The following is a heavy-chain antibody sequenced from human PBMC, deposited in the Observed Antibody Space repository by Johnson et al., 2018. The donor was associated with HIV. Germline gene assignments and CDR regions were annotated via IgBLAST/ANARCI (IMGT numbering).Heavy chain of an antibody. V-gene: IGHV3-66*01. J-gene: IGHJ3*01. Sequence: VKLVESGGGLVQPGGSLRLSCVASGLTVSSNYMSWVRQAPGKGLEWVSVIYSGGTTYYADSVKGRFTISRDNSKNTLYLQMNSLRAEDTAVYYCAQLLQVKVFDVWGQGTMVTVSS. CDR2: IYSGGTT. CDR1: GLTVSSNY. D-gene: IGHD1-26*01. CDR3: AQLLQVKVFDV.